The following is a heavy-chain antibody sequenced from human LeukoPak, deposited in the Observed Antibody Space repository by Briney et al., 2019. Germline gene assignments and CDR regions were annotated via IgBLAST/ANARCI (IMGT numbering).Heavy chain of an antibody. CDR2: INPSGGST. V-gene: IGHV1-46*01. D-gene: IGHD2-21*02. J-gene: IGHJ3*02. CDR1: GYTFTSYY. Sequence: EASVKVSCKASGYTFTSYYMHWVRQAPGQGLEWMGIINPSGGSTSYAQKFQGRVTMTRDMSTSTVYMELSSLRSEDTAVYYCARVQIVVVTGSYYPDAFDIWGQGTMVTVSS. CDR3: ARVQIVVVTGSYYPDAFDI.